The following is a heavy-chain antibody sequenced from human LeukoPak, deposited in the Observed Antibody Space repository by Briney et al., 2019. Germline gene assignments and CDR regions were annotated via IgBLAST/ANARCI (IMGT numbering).Heavy chain of an antibody. Sequence: ASVKVSCKASGGTFSSYAISWVRQAPGQGLEWMGWINPNSGGTNYAQKFQGRVTMTRDTSISTAYMELSRLRSDDTAVYYCARSMVRGVISYGMDVWGQGTTVTVSS. J-gene: IGHJ6*02. CDR1: GGTFSSYA. D-gene: IGHD3-10*01. CDR2: INPNSGGT. CDR3: ARSMVRGVISYGMDV. V-gene: IGHV1-2*02.